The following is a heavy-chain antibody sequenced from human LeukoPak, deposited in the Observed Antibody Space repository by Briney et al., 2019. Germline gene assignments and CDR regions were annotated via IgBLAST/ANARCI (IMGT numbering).Heavy chain of an antibody. J-gene: IGHJ4*02. Sequence: GGSLRLSCAASGITFSRFWMSWVRQAPGKGLQWVANINQDGSEKHYVDSVKGRFTISRDNAENSLYLQMNSLRAEDTAVYYCAKDRKAFIRGFDYWGQGTLVTVSS. CDR1: GITFSRFW. CDR2: INQDGSEK. D-gene: IGHD2/OR15-2a*01. CDR3: AKDRKAFIRGFDY. V-gene: IGHV3-7*03.